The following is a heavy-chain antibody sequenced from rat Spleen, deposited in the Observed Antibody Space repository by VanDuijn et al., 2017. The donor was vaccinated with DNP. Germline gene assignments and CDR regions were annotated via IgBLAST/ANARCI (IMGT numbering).Heavy chain of an antibody. CDR3: VREHLGVTY. V-gene: IGHV4-2*01. Sequence: EVQLVESGGGPVQPGRSLKLSCLASGFIFSNHWMTWIRQAPGTGLEWIGEINQDSSAINYTPSLKDKFTISRDNAQNTLFLQMSKLGSEDTATYYCVREHLGVTYWGQGTLVTVSS. J-gene: IGHJ3*01. CDR2: INQDSSAI. D-gene: IGHD4-4*01. CDR1: GFIFSNHW.